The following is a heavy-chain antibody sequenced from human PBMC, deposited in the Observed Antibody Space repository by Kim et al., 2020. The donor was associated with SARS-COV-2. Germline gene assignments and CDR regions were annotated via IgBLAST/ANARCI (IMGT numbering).Heavy chain of an antibody. V-gene: IGHV5-51*01. J-gene: IGHJ4*02. CDR3: ARGKTRYY. D-gene: IGHD3-9*01. CDR2: ADSKT. Sequence: ADSKTRYSPSFQGQVTISADKSISTAYLQWNSLKASDTAIYYCARGKTRYYWGQGTPVTVSS.